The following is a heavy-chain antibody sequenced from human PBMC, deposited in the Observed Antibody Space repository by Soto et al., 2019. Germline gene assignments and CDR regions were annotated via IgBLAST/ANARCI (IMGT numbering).Heavy chain of an antibody. J-gene: IGHJ1*01. CDR3: ARPPTSRGDCCSEYFQH. Sequence: ASVKVSCEASGYTFTSYYMHWVRQAPGQGLEWMGIINPSGGSTSYAQKFQGRVTMTRDTSTSTVYMELSSLRSEDTAVYYCARPPTSRGDCCSEYFQHWGQGTLVTVSS. CDR2: INPSGGST. CDR1: GYTFTSYY. D-gene: IGHD2-21*02. V-gene: IGHV1-46*01.